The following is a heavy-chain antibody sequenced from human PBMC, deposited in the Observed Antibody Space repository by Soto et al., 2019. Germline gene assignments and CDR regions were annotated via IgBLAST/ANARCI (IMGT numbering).Heavy chain of an antibody. J-gene: IGHJ4*02. V-gene: IGHV4-59*12. CDR1: GGSISTYY. CDR2: FYNGGTT. D-gene: IGHD5-12*01. Sequence: PSETLSLTCTVSGGSISTYYWIWIRQPPGKGLEWIGVFYNGGTTNYSPSLKSRVTISVDTSKNQFSLKLSSVTAADTAVYYCARSPRLNVDIVATILDYWGQGTLVTVSS. CDR3: ARSPRLNVDIVATILDY.